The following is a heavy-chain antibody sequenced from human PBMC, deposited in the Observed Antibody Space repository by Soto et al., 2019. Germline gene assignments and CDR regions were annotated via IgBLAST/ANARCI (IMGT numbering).Heavy chain of an antibody. V-gene: IGHV1-69*01. D-gene: IGHD2-15*01. CDR3: AREGVVVAATEYYFDY. J-gene: IGHJ4*02. Sequence: QVQLVQSGAEVKKPGSSVKVSCKASGGTFSSYAISWVRQAPGHGLEWMGGIIPIFGTANYAQKFQGRVTITADESTSTAYMELSSLRSEDKAVYYCAREGVVVAATEYYFDYWGQGTLVTVSS. CDR2: IIPIFGTA. CDR1: GGTFSSYA.